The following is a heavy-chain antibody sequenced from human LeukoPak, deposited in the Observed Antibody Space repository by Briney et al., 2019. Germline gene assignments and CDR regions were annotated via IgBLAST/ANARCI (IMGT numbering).Heavy chain of an antibody. CDR1: GGSFSGYY. CDR3: ARARNYYYDSSGYFQH. Sequence: SETLSLTCAVYGGSFSGYYWSWIRQPPGKGLEWIGEINHSGSTNYNPPLKSRVTISVDTSKNQFSLKLSSVTAADTAVYYCARARNYYYDSSGYFQHWGQGTLVTVSS. D-gene: IGHD3-22*01. J-gene: IGHJ1*01. CDR2: INHSGST. V-gene: IGHV4-34*01.